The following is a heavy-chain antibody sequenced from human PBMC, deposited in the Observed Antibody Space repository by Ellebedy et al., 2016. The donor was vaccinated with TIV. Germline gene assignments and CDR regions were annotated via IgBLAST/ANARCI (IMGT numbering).Heavy chain of an antibody. D-gene: IGHD6-19*01. Sequence: PGGSLRLSCAASGFTFSTYAMHWVRQAPGKGLEWVSAISQSGGDTYYADSVKGRFTISRDNSQSTLYLQMDSLRADDTAVYYCAKPPELWLIHTGLVSWGQGTLVTVSS. CDR3: AKPPELWLIHTGLVS. CDR1: GFTFSTYA. CDR2: ISQSGGDT. J-gene: IGHJ4*02. V-gene: IGHV3-23*01.